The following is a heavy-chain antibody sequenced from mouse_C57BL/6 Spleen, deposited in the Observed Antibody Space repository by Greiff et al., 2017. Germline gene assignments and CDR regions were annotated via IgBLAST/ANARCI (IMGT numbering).Heavy chain of an antibody. D-gene: IGHD3-3*01. CDR2: IYPADGDT. J-gene: IGHJ2*01. V-gene: IGHV1-82*01. Sequence: VQLQQSGPELVKPGASVKISCKASGYAFSSSWMHWVKQRPGQGLEWIGWIYPADGDTNYNGKFKGKATLTADKSSSTAYMQLSSLTSEDSAVYICAKLGTGCYLDYWGRGTTLTVSS. CDR1: GYAFSSSW. CDR3: AKLGTGCYLDY.